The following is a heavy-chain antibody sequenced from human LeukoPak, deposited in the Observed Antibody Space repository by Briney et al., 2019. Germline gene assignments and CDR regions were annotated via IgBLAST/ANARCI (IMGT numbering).Heavy chain of an antibody. CDR2: IYYTGTT. V-gene: IGHV4-30-4*01. Sequence: SETLSLTCTASGGSIYGGDYYWTWIRQSPGQGLQWIGYIYYTGTTYYNPSLKSRATISVDTSQDKFSLRLNSVTAADMAVYFCARGQGPGVATRRGGFDIWGQGTTVTVSS. D-gene: IGHD6-6*01. J-gene: IGHJ3*02. CDR3: ARGQGPGVATRRGGFDI. CDR1: GGSIYGGDYY.